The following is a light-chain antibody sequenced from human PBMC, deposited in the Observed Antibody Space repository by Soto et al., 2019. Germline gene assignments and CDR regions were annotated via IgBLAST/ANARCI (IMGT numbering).Light chain of an antibody. CDR1: QSLLHINGYNY. CDR2: LGS. V-gene: IGKV2-28*01. Sequence: IVVTHSPRSLPVTLFHPGSISCRSRQSLLHINGYNYLDWYLQKPGQSPQLLIYLGSNRASGVPDRFSGSGSGTDFTLKISRVEAEDVGVYYCMQPLQSWTFGQGTKVDIK. J-gene: IGKJ1*01. CDR3: MQPLQSWT.